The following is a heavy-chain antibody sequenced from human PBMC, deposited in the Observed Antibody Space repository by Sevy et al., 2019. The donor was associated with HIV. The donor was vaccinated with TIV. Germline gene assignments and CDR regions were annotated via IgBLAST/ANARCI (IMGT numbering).Heavy chain of an antibody. D-gene: IGHD1-26*01. Sequence: SETLSLTFTVSDGSITSLYWNWIRQPPGKGLEWIANIYYNGHINYNPSLKSRVTLSLDTSKNQFSLRLSSVTAADTAMYYCAGENAWGRGYSWGQGTLVTVSS. J-gene: IGHJ4*02. CDR3: AGENAWGRGYS. CDR2: IYYNGHI. CDR1: DGSITSLY. V-gene: IGHV4-59*08.